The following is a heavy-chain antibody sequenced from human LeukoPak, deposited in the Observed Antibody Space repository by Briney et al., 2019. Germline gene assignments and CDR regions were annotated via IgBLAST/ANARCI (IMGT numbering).Heavy chain of an antibody. CDR3: VSDSGSYAPLAY. J-gene: IGHJ4*02. CDR2: ISSGSSYI. Sequence: GGSLRLSCTASGFTFRTYLIHWVRQAPGKGLECVSSISSGSSYIYCSESVKGRFTISRDNAKNSLYLQMNSLRAEDTAVYYCVSDSGSYAPLAYWGQGTLVTVSS. V-gene: IGHV3-21*01. CDR1: GFTFRTYL. D-gene: IGHD1-26*01.